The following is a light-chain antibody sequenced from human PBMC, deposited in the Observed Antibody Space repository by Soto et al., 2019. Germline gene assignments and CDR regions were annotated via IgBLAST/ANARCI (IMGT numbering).Light chain of an antibody. CDR2: SDN. CDR3: ASWDDSLNGPV. V-gene: IGLV1-44*01. J-gene: IGLJ3*02. Sequence: QSVLTQPPSASGTPGQRVTMSCSGSSSNIVSYSVGWYLHLPGTAPKLLIYSDNQRPSGVPDRFSGSKSGTSASLAISGLQSEDEDDYYCASWDDSLNGPVFGGGTKLTVL. CDR1: SSNIVSYS.